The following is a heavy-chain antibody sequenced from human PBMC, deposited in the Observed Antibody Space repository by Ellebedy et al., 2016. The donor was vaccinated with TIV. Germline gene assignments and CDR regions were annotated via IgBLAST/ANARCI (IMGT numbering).Heavy chain of an antibody. D-gene: IGHD3-3*01. Sequence: GESLKISXAASGFTFSSYAMGWVRQAPGKGLEWVSAISRSGVNTHYAASVKGRFTISTDNSKNTVYLQLNSLSVEDTALYYCAGQANFGAPADYWGQGSLVTVSS. CDR3: AGQANFGAPADY. J-gene: IGHJ4*02. CDR1: GFTFSSYA. V-gene: IGHV3-23*01. CDR2: ISRSGVNT.